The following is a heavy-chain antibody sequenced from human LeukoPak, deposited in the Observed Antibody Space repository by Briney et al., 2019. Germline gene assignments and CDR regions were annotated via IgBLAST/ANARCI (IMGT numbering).Heavy chain of an antibody. D-gene: IGHD4-17*01. J-gene: IGHJ5*02. Sequence: GASVKVSCKASGYTFTGYYMHWVRQAPGQGLEWMGWINPNSGGTNYAQRFQGRVTMIKDTSISTAYMELSRLRSADKAVYYCARGASGVYTVTTSWFDPWGQGTLVTVSS. CDR3: ARGASGVYTVTTSWFDP. CDR1: GYTFTGYY. V-gene: IGHV1-2*02. CDR2: INPNSGGT.